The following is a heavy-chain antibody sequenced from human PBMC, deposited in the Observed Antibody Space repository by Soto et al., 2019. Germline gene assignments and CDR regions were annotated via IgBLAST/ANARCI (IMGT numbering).Heavy chain of an antibody. J-gene: IGHJ4*02. Sequence: VASVKVSCKASGYTFTSYAMHWVRQAPGQRLEWMGWINAGNGNTKYSQKFQGRVTITRDTSASTAYMELSSLRSEDTAVYYCARDVDGYFPDYWGQGTLVTVSS. CDR2: INAGNGNT. D-gene: IGHD3-22*01. CDR3: ARDVDGYFPDY. CDR1: GYTFTSYA. V-gene: IGHV1-3*01.